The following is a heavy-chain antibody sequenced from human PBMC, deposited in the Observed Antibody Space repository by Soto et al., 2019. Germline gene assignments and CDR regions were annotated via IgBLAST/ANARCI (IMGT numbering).Heavy chain of an antibody. D-gene: IGHD4-17*01. Sequence: SQTLSLTCVISGGSVSSNSAAWNWIRQSPSRGLEWLGRTYYRSKWYNDYAVSVKSRITINPDTSKNQFSLQLNSVTPEDTAVYHCARDSSYGGNSAFDYWGQGTLVTVSS. CDR3: ARDSSYGGNSAFDY. J-gene: IGHJ4*02. CDR2: TYYRSKWYN. V-gene: IGHV6-1*01. CDR1: GGSVSSNSAA.